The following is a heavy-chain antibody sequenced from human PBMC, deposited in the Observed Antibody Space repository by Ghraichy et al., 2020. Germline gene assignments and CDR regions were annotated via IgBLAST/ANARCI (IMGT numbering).Heavy chain of an antibody. CDR2: ISSSGSTI. CDR3: AVGEEVAAARHYGMDV. CDR1: GFTFSDYY. D-gene: IGHD6-13*01. V-gene: IGHV3-11*01. J-gene: IGHJ6*02. Sequence: GGSLRLSCAASGFTFSDYYMSWIRQAPGKGLEWVSYISSSGSTIYYADSVKGRFTISRDNAKNSLYLQMNSLRAEDTAVYYCAVGEEVAAARHYGMDVWGQGTTVTVSS.